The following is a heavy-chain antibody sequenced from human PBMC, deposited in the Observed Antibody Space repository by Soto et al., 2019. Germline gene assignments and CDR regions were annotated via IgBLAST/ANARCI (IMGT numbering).Heavy chain of an antibody. Sequence: ASVKVSCKASGYTFTSYGISWVRQAPGQGLEWMGWISAYNGNTNYAQKLQGRVTMTTDTSTSTAYMELRSLRSDDTAAYYCARTSEYDSSGHGAFDIWGQGTMVTVSS. CDR3: ARTSEYDSSGHGAFDI. V-gene: IGHV1-18*04. CDR1: GYTFTSYG. J-gene: IGHJ3*02. D-gene: IGHD3-22*01. CDR2: ISAYNGNT.